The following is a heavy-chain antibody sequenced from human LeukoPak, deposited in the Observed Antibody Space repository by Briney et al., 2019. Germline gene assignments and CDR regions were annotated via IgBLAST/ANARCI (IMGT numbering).Heavy chain of an antibody. CDR2: IKGDGTEK. CDR1: GFTFSNYW. V-gene: IGHV3-7*01. CDR3: ARRPFGADY. D-gene: IGHD3-10*01. J-gene: IGHJ4*02. Sequence: GGSLRLSCAASGFTFSNYWMGWVRQPPGKGLQWVANIKGDGTEKYYVDSVKGRFTISRDNAKNSVYLQMNSLRVEDTAVYYCARRPFGADYWGQGTLVTVSS.